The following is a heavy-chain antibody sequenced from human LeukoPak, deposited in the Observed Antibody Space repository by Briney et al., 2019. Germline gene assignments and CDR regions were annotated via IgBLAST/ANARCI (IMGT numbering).Heavy chain of an antibody. J-gene: IGHJ4*02. V-gene: IGHV3-11*04. CDR1: GFTFSDSY. CDR3: GRGHWGLDY. Sequence: PGGSLRLSCAASGFTFSDSYMTWIRQAPGKGLEWVSYISNSGTSIFYADSVKGRFTTSRGNAKSSLYLQMNSLSAEDTAVYYCGRGHWGLDYWGQGALVTVSS. CDR2: ISNSGTSI. D-gene: IGHD7-27*01.